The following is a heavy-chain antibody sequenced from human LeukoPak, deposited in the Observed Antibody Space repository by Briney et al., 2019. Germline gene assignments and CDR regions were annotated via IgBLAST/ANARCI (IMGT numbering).Heavy chain of an antibody. Sequence: ASVKVSCKASGYTFTSYGISWVRQAPGQGLEWMGWVSTYNGNTNYAHNLQGRVTMTTDTSTSTAYMELRSLRSDDTAVYYCAREVSAALVQETNWFDPWGQGTLVTVSS. CDR2: VSTYNGNT. J-gene: IGHJ5*02. D-gene: IGHD6-6*01. CDR1: GYTFTSYG. CDR3: AREVSAALVQETNWFDP. V-gene: IGHV1-18*01.